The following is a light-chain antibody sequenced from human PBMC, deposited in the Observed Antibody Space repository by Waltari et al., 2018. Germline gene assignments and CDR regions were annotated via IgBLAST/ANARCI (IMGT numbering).Light chain of an antibody. V-gene: IGLV2-14*01. Sequence: QSALTQPASVSGSPGQSVTIFCAGTSNDVGGYNSVSWYQEHPGQAPRVIIYDVSDRPSGVDDRFSGSKSGNTASLTISGLQAEDEADYYCSSQSSNDVVLFGGGTKLTVL. CDR3: SSQSSNDVVL. CDR2: DVS. CDR1: SNDVGGYNS. J-gene: IGLJ2*01.